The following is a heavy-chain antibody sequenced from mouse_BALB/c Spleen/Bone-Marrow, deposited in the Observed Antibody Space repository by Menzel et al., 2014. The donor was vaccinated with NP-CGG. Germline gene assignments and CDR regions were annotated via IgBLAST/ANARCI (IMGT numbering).Heavy chain of an antibody. Sequence: EESGPGLVKPSQSLSLTCSVTGYSITSGYYWNWIRQFPGNKLEWMGYISYDGSNNYNPSLKNRISITRDTSKNQFFLKLNSVTTEDTATYYCARWLLHYYAMDYWGQGTSVTVSS. CDR2: ISYDGSN. D-gene: IGHD2-3*01. CDR3: ARWLLHYYAMDY. J-gene: IGHJ4*01. V-gene: IGHV3-6*02. CDR1: GYSITSGYY.